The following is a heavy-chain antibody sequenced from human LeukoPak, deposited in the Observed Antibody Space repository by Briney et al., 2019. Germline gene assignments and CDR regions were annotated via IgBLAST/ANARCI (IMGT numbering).Heavy chain of an antibody. V-gene: IGHV3-33*01. CDR3: ARDPTRPYDSSGGYYFDY. J-gene: IGHJ4*02. CDR1: GFTFSSYG. CDR2: IWYDGSNK. D-gene: IGHD3-22*01. Sequence: QPGRSLRLSCAASGFTFSSYGMHWVRQAPGKGLEWVAVIWYDGSNKYYADSVKGRFTISRDNSKNTLYLQMNSLRAEDTAVYYCARDPTRPYDSSGGYYFDYWGQGTLVTVSS.